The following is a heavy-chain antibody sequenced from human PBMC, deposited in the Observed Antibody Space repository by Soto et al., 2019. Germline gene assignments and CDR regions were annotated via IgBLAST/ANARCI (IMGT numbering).Heavy chain of an antibody. CDR2: INHSGTT. V-gene: IGHV4-34*01. CDR1: GGSFSGDY. J-gene: IGHJ4*02. Sequence: QVQLQQWGAGLLKPSETLSLTCAVYGGSFSGDYWSWIRQSPGKGLEWIGEINHSGTTSYNPSLKXRXTXXADTSSNQFSLALRCVTAADTAVYYCSEGGDWGSRWGQGTLVPVSS. D-gene: IGHD7-27*01. CDR3: SEGGDWGSR.